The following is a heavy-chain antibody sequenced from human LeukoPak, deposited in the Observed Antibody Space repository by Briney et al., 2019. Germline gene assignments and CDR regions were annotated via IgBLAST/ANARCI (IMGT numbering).Heavy chain of an antibody. CDR3: AKDPANYSDRSGWAEYYYYGMDV. J-gene: IGHJ6*02. Sequence: PGGSLRLSCEASGFTFSSYAMSWVRQAPGKGLEWVSAISGSGGSTYYADSVKGRFTLSRDHSKNTLYLQMNSLRAEDPAVYYCAKDPANYSDRSGWAEYYYYGMDVWGQGTTVTVSS. D-gene: IGHD3-22*01. V-gene: IGHV3-23*01. CDR2: ISGSGGST. CDR1: GFTFSSYA.